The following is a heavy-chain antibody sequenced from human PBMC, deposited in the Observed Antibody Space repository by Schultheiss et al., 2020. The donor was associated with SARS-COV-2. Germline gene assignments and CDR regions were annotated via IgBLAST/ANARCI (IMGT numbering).Heavy chain of an antibody. J-gene: IGHJ6*02. Sequence: GESLKISCKASGYTFTSYGISWVRQAPGQGLEWMGWISAYNGNTNYAQKLQGRVTMTTDTSTSTAYMELRSLRSDDTAVYYCARRARYYGMDVWGQGTTVTVSS. CDR2: ISAYNGNT. CDR1: GYTFTSYG. V-gene: IGHV1-18*01. CDR3: ARRARYYGMDV.